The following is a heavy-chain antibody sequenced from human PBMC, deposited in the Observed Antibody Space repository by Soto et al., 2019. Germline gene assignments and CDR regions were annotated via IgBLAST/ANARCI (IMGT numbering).Heavy chain of an antibody. CDR2: LYWDDDK. CDR1: GFSLSTTAAG. D-gene: IGHD3-10*01. Sequence: QITLKESGPTLVRPTQTLTLTCTFSGFSLSTTAAGVGWIRQPPGKALEWLALLYWDDDKRYSPSLKNRLTSPKDTSKHLVVMTMSNTDPVDTATYYCVSGSVPHWFASWGHGILVAVCS. CDR3: VSGSVPHWFAS. V-gene: IGHV2-5*02. J-gene: IGHJ5*01.